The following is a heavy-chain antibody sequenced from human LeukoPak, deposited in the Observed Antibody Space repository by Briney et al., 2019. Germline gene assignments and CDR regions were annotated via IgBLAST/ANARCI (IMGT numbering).Heavy chain of an antibody. J-gene: IGHJ6*02. CDR3: ARDPLDVGGFGESEDYYYYGMDV. CDR2: INWNGGST. CDR1: GFTFDDYG. V-gene: IGHV3-20*04. D-gene: IGHD3-10*01. Sequence: PGGSLRLSCAASGFTFDDYGMSWVRQAPGKGLEWVSGINWNGGSTGYADSVKGRFTISRDNAKNSLYLQMNSLRAEDTAVYYCARDPLDVGGFGESEDYYYYGMDVWGQGTTVTVSS.